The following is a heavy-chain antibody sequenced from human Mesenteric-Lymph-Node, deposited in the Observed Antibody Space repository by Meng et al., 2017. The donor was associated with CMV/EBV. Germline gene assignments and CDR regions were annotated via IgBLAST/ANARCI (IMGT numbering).Heavy chain of an antibody. Sequence: SVKVSCKASGGTFSNYAITWVRQAPGQGLEWMGGIIPIFGTANYAQKFQGRVTITTDESTSTAYMEVSSLRSEDTAVYYCARDGPIYSSTWYAYWGQGTLVTVSS. D-gene: IGHD6-13*01. CDR2: IIPIFGTA. CDR3: ARDGPIYSSTWYAY. CDR1: GGTFSNYA. V-gene: IGHV1-69*05. J-gene: IGHJ4*02.